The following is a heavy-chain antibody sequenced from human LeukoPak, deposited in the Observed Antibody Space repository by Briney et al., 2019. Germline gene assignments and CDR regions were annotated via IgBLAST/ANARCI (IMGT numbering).Heavy chain of an antibody. J-gene: IGHJ4*02. CDR3: ARDSDGGSYAEFDY. CDR2: ISSSSSTI. D-gene: IGHD1-26*01. CDR1: GFTFSSYS. V-gene: IGHV3-48*04. Sequence: GRSLRLSCAASGFTFSSYSMNWVRQAPGKGLEWVSYISSSSSTIYYADSVKGRFTISRDNAKNSLYLQMNSLRAEDTAVYYCARDSDGGSYAEFDYWGQGTLVTVSS.